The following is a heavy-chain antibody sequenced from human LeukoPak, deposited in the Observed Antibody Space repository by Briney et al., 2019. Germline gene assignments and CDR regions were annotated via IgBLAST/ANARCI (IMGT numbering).Heavy chain of an antibody. CDR2: IRSKANSYAT. D-gene: IGHD3-22*01. J-gene: IGHJ4*02. V-gene: IGHV3-73*01. CDR3: TRRYYYDSSGYYQIDY. CDR1: GFTFSDSA. Sequence: GGSLKLSCAVSGFTFSDSAMHWVRQASGKGLEWVGRIRSKANSYATTYGESVRGRFTISRDDSKNTVYLQMNSLKTEDTAVYYYTRRYYYDSSGYYQIDYWGQGTLVTVSS.